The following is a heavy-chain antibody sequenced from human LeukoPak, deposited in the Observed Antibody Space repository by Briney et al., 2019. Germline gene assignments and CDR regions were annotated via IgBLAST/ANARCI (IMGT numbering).Heavy chain of an antibody. CDR1: GGSISSGSYY. CDR3: ARDTYYYDSSGYSPLDY. CDR2: IHTSGST. D-gene: IGHD3-22*01. V-gene: IGHV4-61*09. J-gene: IGHJ4*02. Sequence: PSETLSLTCTVSGGSISSGSYYWSWIRQPAGKGLEWIGHIHTSGSTNYHPSLKSRVTMSVDTSKNQFSLKLSSVTAADTAVYYCARDTYYYDSSGYSPLDYWGQGTLVTVSS.